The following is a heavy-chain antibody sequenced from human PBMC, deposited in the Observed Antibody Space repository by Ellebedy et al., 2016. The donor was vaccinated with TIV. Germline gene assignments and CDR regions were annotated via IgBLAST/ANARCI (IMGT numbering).Heavy chain of an antibody. V-gene: IGHV4-39*01. J-gene: IGHJ4*02. Sequence: SETLSLTXTVSGGSISSSSYYWGWIRQPPGKGLEWIGSIYYSGSTYYNPSLKSRVTISVDTSKNQFSLKLSSVTAADTAVYYCARRVATGPNRFDYWGQGTLVTVSS. CDR1: GGSISSSSYY. CDR3: ARRVATGPNRFDY. D-gene: IGHD5-12*01. CDR2: IYYSGST.